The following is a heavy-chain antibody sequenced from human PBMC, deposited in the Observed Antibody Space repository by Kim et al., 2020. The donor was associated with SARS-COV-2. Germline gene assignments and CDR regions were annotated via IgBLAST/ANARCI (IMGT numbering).Heavy chain of an antibody. CDR2: IRSDGSTI. Sequence: GGSLRLSCVASGFTFSSHGMHWVRQAPGKGLVWVSGIRSDGSTIIYADSVKGRFTISRDNAKNTVYLQMNSLRAEDTAVYYCARRQVTSRWYYFYYWGQG. D-gene: IGHD6-19*01. J-gene: IGHJ4*02. CDR3: ARRQVTSRWYYFYY. V-gene: IGHV3-74*01. CDR1: GFTFSSHG.